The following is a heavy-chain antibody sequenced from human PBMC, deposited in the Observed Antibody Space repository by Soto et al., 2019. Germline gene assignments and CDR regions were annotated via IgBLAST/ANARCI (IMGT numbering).Heavy chain of an antibody. CDR2: IKQDGSEK. Sequence: EVQLVESGGGLVQPGGSLRLSCAASGFTFSSYWMSWVRQAPGKGLERVANIKQDGSEKYYVDSVKGRFTISRDNAKNSLYLQMNSLRAEDTAVYYCAREGITGTRGPGMNWFDPWGQGTLVTVSS. D-gene: IGHD1-7*01. J-gene: IGHJ5*02. V-gene: IGHV3-7*01. CDR1: GFTFSSYW. CDR3: AREGITGTRGPGMNWFDP.